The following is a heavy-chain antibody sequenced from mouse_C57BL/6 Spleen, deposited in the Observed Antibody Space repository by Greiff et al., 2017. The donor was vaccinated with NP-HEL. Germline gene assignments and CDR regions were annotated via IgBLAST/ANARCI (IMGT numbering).Heavy chain of an antibody. CDR3: ARWYGRPYAMDY. J-gene: IGHJ4*01. V-gene: IGHV14-2*01. D-gene: IGHD2-14*01. CDR2: IDPEDGET. Sequence: EVQRVESGAELVKPGASVKLSCTASGFTITDYYMHWVKQRPEQGLEWIGRIDPEDGETKYAPKFQGKATITADTSSNTAYLQLSSLTSEDTAVYYCARWYGRPYAMDYWGQGTSVTVSS. CDR1: GFTITDYY.